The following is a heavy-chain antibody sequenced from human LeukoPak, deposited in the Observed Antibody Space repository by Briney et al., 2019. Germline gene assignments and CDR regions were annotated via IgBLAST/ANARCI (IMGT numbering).Heavy chain of an antibody. D-gene: IGHD2-2*02. V-gene: IGHV3-30*02. J-gene: IGHJ4*02. CDR1: GFTFSSYG. CDR2: IRYDGSNK. Sequence: GGSLRLSCAASGFTFSSYGMHWVRQTPGKGLEWVAFIRYDGSNKYYADSVKGRFTISRDNSKNTLYLQMNSLRAEDTAVYYCAKRRGLYCSSTSCYKGSFDYWGQGTLVTVSS. CDR3: AKRRGLYCSSTSCYKGSFDY.